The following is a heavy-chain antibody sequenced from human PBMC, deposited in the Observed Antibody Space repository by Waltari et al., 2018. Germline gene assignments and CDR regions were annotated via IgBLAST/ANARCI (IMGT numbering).Heavy chain of an antibody. V-gene: IGHV1-2*06. Sequence: QVQLVQSGAEVKKPGASVKVSCKASGYTFTGYYMHWVRQAPGQGLEWMGRINPNRGGTNYAQKFQGRVTMTRDTSISTAYMELSRLRSDDTAVYYCAAWPGYYLKGRGELRDYWGQGTLVTVSS. D-gene: IGHD3-9*01. J-gene: IGHJ4*02. CDR1: GYTFTGYY. CDR3: AAWPGYYLKGRGELRDY. CDR2: INPNRGGT.